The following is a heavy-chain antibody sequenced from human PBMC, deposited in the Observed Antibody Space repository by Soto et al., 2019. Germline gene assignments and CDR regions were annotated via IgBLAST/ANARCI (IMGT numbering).Heavy chain of an antibody. CDR1: GGSFSGYY. D-gene: IGHD6-13*01. CDR2: INHSGST. CDR3: ARAAAGTNLPFDY. J-gene: IGHJ4*02. V-gene: IGHV4-34*01. Sequence: QVQLQQWGAGLLKPSETLSLTCAVYGGSFSGYYWSWIRQPPGKGLEWIGEINHSGSTNYNPSLKSRVTISVHTSKNQFSRKLSSVTAADTAVYYCARAAAGTNLPFDYWGQGTLVTVSS.